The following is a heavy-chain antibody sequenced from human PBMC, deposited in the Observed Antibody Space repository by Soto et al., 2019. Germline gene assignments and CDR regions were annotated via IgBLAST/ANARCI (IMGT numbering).Heavy chain of an antibody. CDR1: GGSISSGGYY. V-gene: IGHV4-31*03. D-gene: IGHD3-10*01. CDR3: ARTITMVRGVIIGLGSFDY. J-gene: IGHJ4*02. CDR2: IYYSGST. Sequence: SLTCTVSGGSISSGGYYWSWIRQHPGKGLEWIGYIYYSGSTYYNPSLKSRVTISVDTSKNQFSLKLSSVTAADTAVYYCARTITMVRGVIIGLGSFDYWGQGTLVTVSS.